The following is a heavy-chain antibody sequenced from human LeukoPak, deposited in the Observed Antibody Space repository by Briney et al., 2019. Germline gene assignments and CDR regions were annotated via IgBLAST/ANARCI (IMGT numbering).Heavy chain of an antibody. V-gene: IGHV4-34*01. J-gene: IGHJ4*02. CDR3: ARGFTRSYFDC. CDR1: GGSFSGYY. Sequence: SETLSLTCAVYGGSFSGYYWSWIRQPPGKGLEWIGEINHSGSTNYNPSLKSRVTISVDTSKNQFSLKLSSVTAADTAVYYCARGFTRSYFDCWGQGTLVTVSS. CDR2: INHSGST.